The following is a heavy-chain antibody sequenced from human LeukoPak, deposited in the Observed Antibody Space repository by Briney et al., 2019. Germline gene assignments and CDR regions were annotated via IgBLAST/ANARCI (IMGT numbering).Heavy chain of an antibody. CDR1: GFTFSSYG. Sequence: GRSLRLSCAASGFTFSSYGVHWVRQAPGKGLEWVAVIWYDGSNKYYADSVKGRFTISRDNSKNTLYLQMNSLRAEDTALYYCARLGYDSSGLGPYFDYWGQGTLVTVSS. CDR3: ARLGYDSSGLGPYFDY. D-gene: IGHD3-22*01. V-gene: IGHV3-33*01. J-gene: IGHJ4*02. CDR2: IWYDGSNK.